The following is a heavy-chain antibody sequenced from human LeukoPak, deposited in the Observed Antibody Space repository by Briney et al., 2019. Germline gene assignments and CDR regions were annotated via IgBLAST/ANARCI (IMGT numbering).Heavy chain of an antibody. CDR3: AQGRVGYDRYSADN. J-gene: IGHJ4*02. Sequence: SVKVSCKASGGTFSSYAISWVRPAPGQGLEWMGGIIPIFGTANYAQKFQGRVTITADESTSTAYMELSSLRSEDTAVYYCAQGRVGYDRYSADNWGQGTLVTVSS. D-gene: IGHD5-12*01. V-gene: IGHV1-69*01. CDR2: IIPIFGTA. CDR1: GGTFSSYA.